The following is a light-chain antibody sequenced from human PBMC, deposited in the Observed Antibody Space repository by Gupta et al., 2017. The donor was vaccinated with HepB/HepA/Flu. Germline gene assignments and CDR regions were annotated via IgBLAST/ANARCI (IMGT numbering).Light chain of an antibody. CDR1: TGAVTSGHF. V-gene: IGLV7-46*01. Sequence: QAVLTQEPSLTVSPGGTVTLTCGPTTGAVTSGHFPYWLQQKPGQAPRTLIYNTNYRHSWTPARFSGSLFGGKAALTLSGAQPEDEADYYCLLSYGDTRAFGGGTKLTVL. CDR3: LLSYGDTRA. J-gene: IGLJ3*02. CDR2: NTN.